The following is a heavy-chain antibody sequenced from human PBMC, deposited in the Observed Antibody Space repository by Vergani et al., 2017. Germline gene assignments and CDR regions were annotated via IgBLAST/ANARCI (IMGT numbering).Heavy chain of an antibody. V-gene: IGHV4-59*01. J-gene: IGHJ6*02. CDR2: IYYSGIT. D-gene: IGHD3-10*01. CDR3: ARNMVRGVRYYGMDV. CDR1: GGSISSYY. Sequence: QVQLQESGPGLVKPSETLSLTCTVSGGSISSYYWSWIRQPPGKGLELIGYIYYSGITNYNPSLKSRVTISVDTSKNQFSLKLSSVTAADTAVYYCARNMVRGVRYYGMDVWGQGTTVTVSS.